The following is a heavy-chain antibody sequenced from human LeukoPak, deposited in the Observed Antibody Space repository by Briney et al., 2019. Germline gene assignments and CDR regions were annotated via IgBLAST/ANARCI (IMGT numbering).Heavy chain of an antibody. J-gene: IGHJ6*03. CDR3: ARGAATVVTHYYYYYMDV. V-gene: IGHV3-21*01. CDR1: GFTFDDYG. D-gene: IGHD4-23*01. Sequence: GGSLRLSCAASGFTFDDYGMSWVRQAPGKGLEWVSSISSSSSYIYYADSVKGRFTISRDNAKNSLYLQMNSLRAEDTAVYYCARGAATVVTHYYYYYMDVWGKGTTVTVSS. CDR2: ISSSSSYI.